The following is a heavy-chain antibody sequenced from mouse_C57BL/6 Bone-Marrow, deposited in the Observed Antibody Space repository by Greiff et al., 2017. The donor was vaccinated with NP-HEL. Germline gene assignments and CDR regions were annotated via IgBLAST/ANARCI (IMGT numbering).Heavy chain of an antibody. Sequence: EVQLVESGEGLVKPGGSLTLSCAASGFTFSSYAMSWVRQTPEKRLEWVAYISSGGDYIYYADTVKGRFTISRDNARNTLYLQMSSLKSEDTAMYYCTRDRDGSSYVYAMDYWGQGTSVTVSS. V-gene: IGHV5-9-1*02. CDR3: TRDRDGSSYVYAMDY. CDR1: GFTFSSYA. CDR2: ISSGGDYI. J-gene: IGHJ4*01. D-gene: IGHD1-1*01.